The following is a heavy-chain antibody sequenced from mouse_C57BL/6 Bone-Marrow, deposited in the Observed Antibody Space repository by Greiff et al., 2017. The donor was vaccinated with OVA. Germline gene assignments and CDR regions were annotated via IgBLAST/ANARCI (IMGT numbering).Heavy chain of an antibody. CDR3: ARKGNYVDYFDY. CDR2: INPGSGGT. V-gene: IGHV1-54*01. CDR1: GYAFTNYL. D-gene: IGHD2-1*01. Sequence: QVQLQQSGAELVRPGTSVKVSCKASGYAFTNYLIEWVKQRPGQGLEWIGVINPGSGGTNYNEKFKGKATLTADKSSSTAYMQLSSLTSEDSAVYFCARKGNYVDYFDYWGQGTTLTVSS. J-gene: IGHJ2*01.